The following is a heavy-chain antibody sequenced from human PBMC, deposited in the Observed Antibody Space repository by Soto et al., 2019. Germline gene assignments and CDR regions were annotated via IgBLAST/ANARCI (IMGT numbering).Heavy chain of an antibody. Sequence: VKVSCKASGGTFSSYAISWVRQAPGQGLEWMGEIIPIFGTANYAQKFQGRVTITADESTSTAYMELSSLRSEDTAVYYCASPYSLRFLEWLQLGSYYYYGMDVWGQGTTVTVSS. D-gene: IGHD3-3*01. CDR1: GGTFSSYA. V-gene: IGHV1-69*13. CDR2: IIPIFGTA. J-gene: IGHJ6*02. CDR3: ASPYSLRFLEWLQLGSYYYYGMDV.